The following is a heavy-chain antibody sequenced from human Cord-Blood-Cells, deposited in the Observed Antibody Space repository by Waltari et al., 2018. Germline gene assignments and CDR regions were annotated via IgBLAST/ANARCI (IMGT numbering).Heavy chain of an antibody. V-gene: IGHV3-33*01. CDR3: ARDRTIFGLPAYFDY. Sequence: QVQLVESGGGVVQPGRSLRLSCAASGFTFSSYGMHWVRQAPGKGLGWVAVIWYDGSNKYYADSVKGLFTISRDNSKNTLYLQMNSLRAEDTAVYYCARDRTIFGLPAYFDYWGQGTLVTVSS. J-gene: IGHJ4*02. CDR2: IWYDGSNK. CDR1: GFTFSSYG. D-gene: IGHD3-3*01.